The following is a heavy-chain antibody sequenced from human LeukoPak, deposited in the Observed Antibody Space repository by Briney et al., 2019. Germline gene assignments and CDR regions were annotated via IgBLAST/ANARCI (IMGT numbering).Heavy chain of an antibody. CDR2: IYGGGEA. Sequence: GGSLRLSCTASGFTFSITYMDWVRQAPGKGLEGVSVIYGGGEAYYSEPVKGRFTIARDNSKKTVSLQMNNLRVDDTAVYYCARVQFQWFDPWGLGTLVTVSS. CDR1: GFTFSITY. J-gene: IGHJ5*02. D-gene: IGHD6-19*01. CDR3: ARVQFQWFDP. V-gene: IGHV3-66*01.